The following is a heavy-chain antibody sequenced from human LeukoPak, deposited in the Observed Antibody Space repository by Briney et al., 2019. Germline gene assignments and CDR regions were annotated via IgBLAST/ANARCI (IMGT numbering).Heavy chain of an antibody. V-gene: IGHV1-69*02. CDR2: IIPILGIA. J-gene: IGHJ1*01. Sequence: SLTVSCKASGFTFTSHYMHWVRQAPGQGLEWMGRIIPILGIANYAQKFQGRVTITADKSTSTAYMELSSLRSEDTAVYYCARGGYCSGGSCYSEYFQHWGQGTLVTVSS. CDR3: ARGGYCSGGSCYSEYFQH. CDR1: GFTFTSHY. D-gene: IGHD2-15*01.